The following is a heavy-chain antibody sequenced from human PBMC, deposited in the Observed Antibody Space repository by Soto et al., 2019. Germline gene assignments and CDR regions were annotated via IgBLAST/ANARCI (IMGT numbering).Heavy chain of an antibody. V-gene: IGHV3-13*01. CDR1: GFTLSGYD. CDR3: ARSARWLQSRYLDL. J-gene: IGHJ2*01. CDR2: IDSGGDT. D-gene: IGHD5-12*01. Sequence: EVQLVESGGGLLQPGGSLRLSCAASGFTLSGYDMHWVRQTTGKGLEWVAAIDSGGDTYYPGSVKGRFTISRENAKNSLYLQMNSLRAGDTAVYYCARSARWLQSRYLDLWGRGTLVTVSS.